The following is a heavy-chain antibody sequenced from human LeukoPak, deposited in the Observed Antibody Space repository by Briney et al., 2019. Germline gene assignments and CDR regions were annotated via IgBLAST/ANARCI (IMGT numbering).Heavy chain of an antibody. D-gene: IGHD2-15*01. CDR3: ARGRLSIVVVVAATWFDP. Sequence: SKTLSLTCAVYGGSFSGYYWSWIRQPPGKGLEWIGEINHSGSTNYNPSLKSRVTISVDTSKNQFSLKLSSVTAADTAVYYCARGRLSIVVVVAATWFDPWGQGTLVTVSS. V-gene: IGHV4-34*01. J-gene: IGHJ5*02. CDR2: INHSGST. CDR1: GGSFSGYY.